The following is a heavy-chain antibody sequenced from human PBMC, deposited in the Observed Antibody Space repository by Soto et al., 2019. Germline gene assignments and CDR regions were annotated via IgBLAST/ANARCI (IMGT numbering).Heavy chain of an antibody. CDR1: GYTFTSYG. Sequence: ASVKVSCKASGYTFTSYGISWVRQAPGQGLEWMGWISAYNGNTNYAQKLQGRVTITTDTSTSTAYMELRSLRSDDTAVYYCRIAAAGTQAFDIWGQGTMVTVSS. V-gene: IGHV1-18*01. J-gene: IGHJ3*02. D-gene: IGHD6-13*01. CDR3: RIAAAGTQAFDI. CDR2: ISAYNGNT.